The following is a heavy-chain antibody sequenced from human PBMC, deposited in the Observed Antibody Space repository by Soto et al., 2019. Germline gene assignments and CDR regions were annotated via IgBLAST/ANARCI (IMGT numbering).Heavy chain of an antibody. CDR1: GYGFTTYG. CDR3: ARARYGNY. J-gene: IGHJ4*02. Sequence: QVHLVQSGAEVKKPGASVKVSCKGSGYGFTTYGITWVRQAPGQGLEWMAWISAHNGNTNYAQKLQARLTVTIHPSTSTAYMELMTLTSVSTAVYYFARARYGNYWGQGPLVTVSS. CDR2: ISAHNGNT. V-gene: IGHV1-18*01. D-gene: IGHD1-1*01.